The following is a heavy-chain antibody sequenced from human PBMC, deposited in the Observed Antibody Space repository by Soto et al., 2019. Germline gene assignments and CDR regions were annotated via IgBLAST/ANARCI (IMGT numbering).Heavy chain of an antibody. CDR2: IVVGSGNI. CDR1: GFTFTSSA. CDR3: AISIAARPEHSYYYGMDV. Sequence: GASVKVSCKASGFTFTSSAIQWVRQARGQRLEWIGWIVVGSGNIRYAQKFQERVTITRDTSATTAYMELSSLRSEDTAVYYCAISIAARPEHSYYYGMDVWGQGTTVTVSS. V-gene: IGHV1-58*02. D-gene: IGHD6-6*01. J-gene: IGHJ6*02.